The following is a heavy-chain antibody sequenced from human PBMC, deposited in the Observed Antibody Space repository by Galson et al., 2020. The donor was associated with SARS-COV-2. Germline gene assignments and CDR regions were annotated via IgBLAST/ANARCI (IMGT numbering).Heavy chain of an antibody. Sequence: GGSLRLSCAASGFTFSSYAMSWVRQAPGKGLEWVSAISGSGGSTYYADSVKGRFTISRDNSKNTLYLQMNSLRAEDTAVYYCAKDFDYSHYTYYYYGMDVWGQGTTVTVSS. CDR2: ISGSGGST. D-gene: IGHD4-4*01. CDR3: AKDFDYSHYTYYYYGMDV. J-gene: IGHJ6*02. V-gene: IGHV3-23*01. CDR1: GFTFSSYA.